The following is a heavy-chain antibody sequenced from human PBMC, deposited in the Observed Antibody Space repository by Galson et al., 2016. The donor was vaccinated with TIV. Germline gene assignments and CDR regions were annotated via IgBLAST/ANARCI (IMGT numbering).Heavy chain of an antibody. CDR3: ARQWTTLGLAARAFDY. Sequence: SLRLSCAASGFTFSGHDMHWVRQAPGKGLEWVAVVWYDGRNQYYSDSVKGRFTVSRDNSKNTLYLQIHTLRAEDSAVYYCARQWTTLGLAARAFDYWGQGTLVTVSS. CDR2: VWYDGRNQ. V-gene: IGHV3-33*01. D-gene: IGHD6-6*01. CDR1: GFTFSGHD. J-gene: IGHJ4*02.